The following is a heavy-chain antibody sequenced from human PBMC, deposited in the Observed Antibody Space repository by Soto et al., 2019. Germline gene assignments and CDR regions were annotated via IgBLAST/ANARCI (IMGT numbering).Heavy chain of an antibody. D-gene: IGHD3-3*01. Sequence: ASAKVSCKASGYTFNSYAMHWVRQSPGQRLEWMGWINAGNGNTKYSQKFQGRVTITRDTSASTAYMELSSLRSEDTAVYYCASAPYDFWSGYQRAEYFQHWGQGTLVTVSS. CDR2: INAGNGNT. CDR1: GYTFNSYA. J-gene: IGHJ1*01. V-gene: IGHV1-3*01. CDR3: ASAPYDFWSGYQRAEYFQH.